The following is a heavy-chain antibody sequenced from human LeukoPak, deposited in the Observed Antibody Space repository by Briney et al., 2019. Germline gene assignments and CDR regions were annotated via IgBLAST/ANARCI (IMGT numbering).Heavy chain of an antibody. CDR3: ARHVVVPAAAIDWFDP. J-gene: IGHJ5*02. V-gene: IGHV4-34*01. D-gene: IGHD2-2*01. Sequence: SETLSLTCAVYGGSFSGYYWSWIRQPPGKGLEWIGEINHSGSTNYNPSLKSRVTISVDTSKNQFSLKPSSVTAADTAVYYCARHVVVPAAAIDWFDPWGQGTLVTVSS. CDR1: GGSFSGYY. CDR2: INHSGST.